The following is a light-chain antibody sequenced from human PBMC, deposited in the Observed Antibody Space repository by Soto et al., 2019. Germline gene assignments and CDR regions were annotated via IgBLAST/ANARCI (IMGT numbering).Light chain of an antibody. V-gene: IGKV3-15*01. CDR3: QQYYNWPPLT. J-gene: IGKJ4*01. Sequence: EIVMTQSPAILSVSVGEKATLSCRASQSVGSDLAWYQQRPGQAPRLLIYGASTRPSDVPARFSGSGSGSDFTLTISSLQSEDLAVYFCQQYYNWPPLTFGGGTKIEIK. CDR2: GAS. CDR1: QSVGSD.